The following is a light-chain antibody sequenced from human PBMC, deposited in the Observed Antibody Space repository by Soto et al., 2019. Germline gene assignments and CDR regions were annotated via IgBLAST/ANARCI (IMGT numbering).Light chain of an antibody. J-gene: IGLJ2*01. CDR3: QSYDSSFVL. CDR1: SSDVGGYNY. CDR2: EVT. V-gene: IGLV2-14*01. Sequence: QSALTQPASVSGSPGQSITISCTGTSSDVGGYNYVSWYQQHPGKAPKLMIYEVTNRPSGVSNRFSGSKSGNTASLTISGLQAEDEADYYCQSYDSSFVLFGGGTKLTVL.